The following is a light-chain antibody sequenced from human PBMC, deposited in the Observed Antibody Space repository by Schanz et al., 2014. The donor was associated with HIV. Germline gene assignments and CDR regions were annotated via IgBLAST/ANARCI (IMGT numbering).Light chain of an antibody. CDR2: GVT. CDR3: SSYVDTYSVV. CDR1: SSDVGNYNY. V-gene: IGLV2-11*01. Sequence: QSALTQPRSVSGSPGQSVTISCTGTSSDVGNYNYVTWYQQHPGKAPKLLIFGVTERPSGVPDRFSGFKSGTSASLAITGLQAEDEADYYCSSYVDTYSVVFGGGTKLTVL. J-gene: IGLJ2*01.